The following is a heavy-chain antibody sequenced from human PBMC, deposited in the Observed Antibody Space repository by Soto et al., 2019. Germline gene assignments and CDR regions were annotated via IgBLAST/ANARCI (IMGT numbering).Heavy chain of an antibody. D-gene: IGHD3-22*01. CDR3: AKTPFPVVVITHWDYFDY. J-gene: IGHJ4*02. CDR2: ISYDGSNK. Sequence: HPGGSLRLSCAASGFTFSSYGMHWVRQAPGKGLEWVAVISYDGSNKYYADSVKGRFTISRDNSKNTLYLQMNSLRAEDTAVYYCAKTPFPVVVITHWDYFDYWGQGTLVTVSS. V-gene: IGHV3-30*18. CDR1: GFTFSSYG.